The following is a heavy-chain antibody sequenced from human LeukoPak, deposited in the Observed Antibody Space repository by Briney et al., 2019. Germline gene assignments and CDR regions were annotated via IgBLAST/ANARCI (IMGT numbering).Heavy chain of an antibody. Sequence: PGGSLRLSCAASGFTFSSYGMHWVRQAPGKGLEWVAVISYDGSNKYYADSVKGRFTISRDNSKNTLYLQMNSLRAEDTAVYYCAKSEEEEAFDYWGRGTLVTVSS. V-gene: IGHV3-30*18. CDR3: AKSEEEEAFDY. CDR2: ISYDGSNK. CDR1: GFTFSSYG. J-gene: IGHJ4*02.